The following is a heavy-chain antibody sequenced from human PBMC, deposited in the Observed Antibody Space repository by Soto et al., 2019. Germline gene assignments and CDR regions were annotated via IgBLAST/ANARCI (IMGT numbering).Heavy chain of an antibody. CDR2: IYYSGST. D-gene: IGHD1-26*01. J-gene: IGHJ5*02. CDR1: GGSISSYY. CDR3: ARDLNSNWFDP. Sequence: SETLSLTCTVSGGSISSYYWSWIRQPPGKGLEWIGYIYYSGSTNYNPSLKSRVTISVDTSKNQFSLKLSSVTAADTAVYYCARDLNSNWFDPWGQGTLVTVSS. V-gene: IGHV4-59*01.